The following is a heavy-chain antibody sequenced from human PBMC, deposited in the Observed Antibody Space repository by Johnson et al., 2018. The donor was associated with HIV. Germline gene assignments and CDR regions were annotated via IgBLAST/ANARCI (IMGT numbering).Heavy chain of an antibody. J-gene: IGHJ3*02. CDR3: ARLVTIFGVVKGAFDI. CDR1: GFTVSTSY. CDR2: IYSGGST. D-gene: IGHD3-3*01. Sequence: VQLVESGGGLIQPGGSLRLSCAASGFTVSTSYMTWVRQAPGKGLEWVSLIYSGGSTYYADSVKGRFTISRDNSKNTLYLQMNSLRAEDTAVYYCARLVTIFGVVKGAFDIWGQGTMVTVSS. V-gene: IGHV3-53*01.